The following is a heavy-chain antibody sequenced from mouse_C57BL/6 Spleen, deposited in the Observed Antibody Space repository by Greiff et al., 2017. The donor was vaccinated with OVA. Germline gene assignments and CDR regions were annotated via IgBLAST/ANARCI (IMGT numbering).Heavy chain of an antibody. Sequence: DVKLVESGGGLVQPGGSLSLSCAASGFTFTDYYMSWVRQPPGKALEWLGFIRNKANGYTTEYSASVKGRFTISRDNSQSILYLQMKALRAEDSATYYCARYRPQNAMGYWGQGTSVTVAS. CDR1: GFTFTDYY. V-gene: IGHV7-3*01. J-gene: IGHJ4*01. CDR2: IRNKANGYTT. CDR3: ARYRPQNAMGY.